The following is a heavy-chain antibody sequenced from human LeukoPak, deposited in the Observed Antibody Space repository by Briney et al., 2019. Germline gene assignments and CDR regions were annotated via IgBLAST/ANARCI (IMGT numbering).Heavy chain of an antibody. CDR2: SNADGSEE. CDR1: GFTFSNSW. CDR3: ARDRAYGTFDY. V-gene: IGHV3-7*01. D-gene: IGHD4-17*01. J-gene: IGHJ4*02. Sequence: GGSLRLSCVDSGFTFSNSWMSWVRQAPGRELEWVATSNADGSEEFYVESVKGRFTISRNNARNSLFLHMDSLRAEDTAVYYYARDRAYGTFDYWGQGTLVTVSS.